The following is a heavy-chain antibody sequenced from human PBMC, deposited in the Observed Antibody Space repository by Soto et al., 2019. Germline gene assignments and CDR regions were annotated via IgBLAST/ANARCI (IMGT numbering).Heavy chain of an antibody. V-gene: IGHV3-33*01. D-gene: IGHD3-22*01. CDR3: TRALGYYYDA. Sequence: PGGSLRFSCAASGFTFSTYGMHWVRQAPGKGLEWVAVVWSDGTTKYYLDSVKGRFTISRDNSKNTLYLQMSSLRAEDTAVYYCTRALGYYYDAWGQGTLVTVSS. J-gene: IGHJ5*02. CDR2: VWSDGTTK. CDR1: GFTFSTYG.